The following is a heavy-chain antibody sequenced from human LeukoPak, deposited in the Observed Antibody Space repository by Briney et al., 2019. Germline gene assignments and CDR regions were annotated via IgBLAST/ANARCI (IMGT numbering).Heavy chain of an antibody. V-gene: IGHV3-48*01. J-gene: IGHJ4*02. CDR1: GFTFSSYS. D-gene: IGHD1-26*01. Sequence: HPGGSLRLSCEASGFTFSSYSMNWVRQAPGKGLEWISYISTSTTTIYYANSVKGRFTISRDNAKKSLYLQMNSLRAEDTGVYYCASWGEGALDNWGQGALVTVSS. CDR2: ISTSTTTI. CDR3: ASWGEGALDN.